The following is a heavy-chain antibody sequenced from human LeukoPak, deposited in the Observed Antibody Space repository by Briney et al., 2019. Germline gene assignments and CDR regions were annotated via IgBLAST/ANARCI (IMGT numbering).Heavy chain of an antibody. D-gene: IGHD3-16*02. J-gene: IGHJ4*02. V-gene: IGHV1-24*01. CDR2: FVLEVGET. Sequence: ASVKVSCKVSGYTLTELSMHWVRQAPGKGLEWLEGFVLEVGETIYAQELQGRVTMTEDTSTDTAYMELSSLRSEDTAVYYCATVHYDYVWGSYRSRYYFDYWGQGTLVTVSS. CDR3: ATVHYDYVWGSYRSRYYFDY. CDR1: GYTLTELS.